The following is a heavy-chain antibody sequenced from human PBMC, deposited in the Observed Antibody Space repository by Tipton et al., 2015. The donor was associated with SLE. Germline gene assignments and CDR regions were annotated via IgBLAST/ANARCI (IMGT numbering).Heavy chain of an antibody. V-gene: IGHV3-23*01. CDR3: AKDSSTSFLAIVVTVGDAFDI. Sequence: SLRLSCAASGFSFSTYAMSWVRQAPGKGLEWASVISGSGGSTYSADSVRGRFTISRDNSANTVYLQMNSLRAEDTAVYYCAKDSSTSFLAIVVTVGDAFDIWGQGTMVTVSS. CDR2: ISGSGGST. D-gene: IGHD1-26*01. J-gene: IGHJ3*02. CDR1: GFSFSTYA.